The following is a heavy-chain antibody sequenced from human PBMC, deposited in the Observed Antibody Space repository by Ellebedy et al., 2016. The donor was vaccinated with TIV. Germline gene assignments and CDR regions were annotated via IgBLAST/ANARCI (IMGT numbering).Heavy chain of an antibody. Sequence: SETLSLXCTVSGGSISSYYWSWIRQPAGKGLEWIGRIYTSGSTNYNPSLKSRVTMSVDTSKNQFSLKLSSVTAADTAVYYCARDAGKRYCSSTSCYGDGWFDPWGQGTLVTVSS. CDR3: ARDAGKRYCSSTSCYGDGWFDP. J-gene: IGHJ5*02. D-gene: IGHD2-2*01. V-gene: IGHV4-4*07. CDR2: IYTSGST. CDR1: GGSISSYY.